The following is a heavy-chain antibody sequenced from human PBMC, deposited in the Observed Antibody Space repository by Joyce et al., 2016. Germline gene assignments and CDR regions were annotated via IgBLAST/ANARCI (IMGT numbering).Heavy chain of an antibody. CDR3: ARGGYYGPYYFDY. V-gene: IGHV1-2*02. J-gene: IGHJ4*02. CDR1: GYTFTGYY. Sequence: QVQLVQSGAAVKKPGASVKVSCKASGYTFTGYYLHWVRQAPGKGLEGRGWSYPNSGGTNYAQKYQGRVTMTRDTSISTAYMELSRLRSDDTAVYYCARGGYYGPYYFDYWGQGTLVTVSS. CDR2: SYPNSGGT. D-gene: IGHD3-3*01.